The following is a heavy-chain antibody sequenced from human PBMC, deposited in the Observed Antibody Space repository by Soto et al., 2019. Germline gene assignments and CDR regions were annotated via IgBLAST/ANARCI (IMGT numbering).Heavy chain of an antibody. CDR2: INPSGGST. D-gene: IGHD7-27*01. Sequence: QVQLVQSGAEVKKPGASVQVSCKASGYTFTSYYMHWVRQAPGQGLEWMGIINPSGGSTSYAQKFQGRVNMTRDTSTSTVYMELSSLRSEDTAVYYCASALGWGSGYWGQGTLVTVSS. CDR3: ASALGWGSGY. J-gene: IGHJ4*02. V-gene: IGHV1-46*01. CDR1: GYTFTSYY.